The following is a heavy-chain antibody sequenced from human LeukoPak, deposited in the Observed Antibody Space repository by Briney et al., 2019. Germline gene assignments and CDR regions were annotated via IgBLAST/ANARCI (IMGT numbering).Heavy chain of an antibody. V-gene: IGHV1-2*04. D-gene: IGHD1-26*01. CDR1: GYTFTGYY. CDR2: INPNSGGT. J-gene: IGHJ4*02. CDR3: ARGGLVGASLYYFDY. Sequence: ASVKVSCKASGYTFTGYYMHWVRQAPGQGLEWMGWINPNSGGTNYAQKFQGWVTMTRDTSISTAYMELSRLRSDDTAVYYCARGGLVGASLYYFDYWGQGTLVTVSS.